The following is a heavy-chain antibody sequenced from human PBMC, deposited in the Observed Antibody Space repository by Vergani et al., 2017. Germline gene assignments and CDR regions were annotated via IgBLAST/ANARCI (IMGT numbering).Heavy chain of an antibody. CDR3: ARDGPGYCTNGVCFGPDY. V-gene: IGHV1-3*01. J-gene: IGHJ4*02. Sequence: QVQLVQSGAEVKKPGASVKVSCKASGYTFTSYAMHWVRQAPGQRLEWMGWINAGNGNTKYSQKFQGRVTITRDTSASTAYMELSSLRSEDTAVYYCARDGPGYCTNGVCFGPDYWGQGTLVTVSS. D-gene: IGHD2-8*01. CDR1: GYTFTSYA. CDR2: INAGNGNT.